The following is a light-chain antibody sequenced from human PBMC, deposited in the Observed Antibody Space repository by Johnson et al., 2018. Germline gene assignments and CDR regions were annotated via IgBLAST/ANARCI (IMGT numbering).Light chain of an antibody. CDR1: SSNIGNNY. CDR2: ENN. V-gene: IGLV1-51*02. Sequence: QSVLTQPPSVSAAPGQKVTISCSGRSSNIGNNYVSWYQQLPGTAPKLLIYENNKRPSGIPDRFSGSKSGTSATLGITGLPTGDEADYYCGTWDSSLSAGNVFGTGTKVTVL. CDR3: GTWDSSLSAGNV. J-gene: IGLJ1*01.